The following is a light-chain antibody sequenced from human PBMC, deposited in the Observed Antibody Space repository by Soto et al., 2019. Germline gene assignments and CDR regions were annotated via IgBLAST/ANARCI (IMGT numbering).Light chain of an antibody. J-gene: IGKJ1*01. Sequence: DIQMTQSPSTLCGCVGDRVTITCRASQTISSWLSWYQQKPGKAPKLLIYKASTLKSGVPSRFSGSGSGTEFTLTISSLQPDDFATYYCQHYNSSSEAFGQGTKVDI. CDR1: QTISSW. V-gene: IGKV1-5*03. CDR2: KAS. CDR3: QHYNSSSEA.